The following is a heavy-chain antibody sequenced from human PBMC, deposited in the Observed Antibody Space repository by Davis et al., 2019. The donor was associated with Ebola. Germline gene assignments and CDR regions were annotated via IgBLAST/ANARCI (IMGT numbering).Heavy chain of an antibody. Sequence: GESLKISCAASGFSFSDYYMSWIRQAPGKGLEWVSYISISSGFTNYADSVKGRFTISRDNAKNALYLQMNSLRDEDTAVYYCARAGMVQGVITKWDGYWGQGTLVTVSS. J-gene: IGHJ4*02. V-gene: IGHV3-11*06. CDR1: GFSFSDYY. CDR3: ARAGMVQGVITKWDGY. D-gene: IGHD3-10*01. CDR2: ISISSGFT.